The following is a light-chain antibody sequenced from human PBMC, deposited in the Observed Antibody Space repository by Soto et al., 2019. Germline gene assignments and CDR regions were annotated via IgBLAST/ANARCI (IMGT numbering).Light chain of an antibody. CDR2: AAS. CDR3: QQYRT. Sequence: EIAMTQSPANLSVSPGERGTLSCRASQSVSSNLAWYQQKPGQAPRLLIYAASARATGIPDRFSGSGSGTDFTLTISRLEPEDFAVYYCQQYRTFGQGTKVDIK. CDR1: QSVSSN. V-gene: IGKV3-15*01. J-gene: IGKJ1*01.